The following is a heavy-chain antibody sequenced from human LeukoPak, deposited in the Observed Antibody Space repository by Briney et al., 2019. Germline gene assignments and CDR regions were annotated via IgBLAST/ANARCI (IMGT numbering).Heavy chain of an antibody. J-gene: IGHJ3*02. CDR2: ISAYNGNT. D-gene: IGHD3-16*02. Sequence: ASVTVSFTASGYTFTSYGISWVRQAPGQGLEWMGWISAYNGNTNYAQKLQGRVTMTTDTSTSTAYMELRSLRSDDTAVYYCARCSTEELSSAFDIWGQGTMVTVSS. CDR1: GYTFTSYG. CDR3: ARCSTEELSSAFDI. V-gene: IGHV1-18*01.